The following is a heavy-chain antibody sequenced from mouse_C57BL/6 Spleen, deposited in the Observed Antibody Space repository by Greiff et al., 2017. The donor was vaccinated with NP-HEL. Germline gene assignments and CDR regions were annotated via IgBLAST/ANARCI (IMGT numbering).Heavy chain of an antibody. D-gene: IGHD2-10*02. CDR3: ARKGYGKGYAMDY. Sequence: QVHVKQSGAELARPGASVKLSCKASGYTFTSYGISWVKQRTGQGLEWIGEIYPRSGNTYYNEKFKGKATLTADKSSSTAYMELRSLTSEDSAVYFCARKGYGKGYAMDYWGQGTSVTVSS. CDR2: IYPRSGNT. V-gene: IGHV1-81*01. CDR1: GYTFTSYG. J-gene: IGHJ4*01.